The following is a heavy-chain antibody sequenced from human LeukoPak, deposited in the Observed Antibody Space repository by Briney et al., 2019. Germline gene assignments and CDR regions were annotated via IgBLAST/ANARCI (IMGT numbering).Heavy chain of an antibody. CDR1: GFTFSNFA. J-gene: IGHJ4*02. V-gene: IGHV3-23*01. CDR3: ARDNYYGSGSYTAY. CDR2: ISGSGGST. D-gene: IGHD3-10*01. Sequence: GGSLRLSCVASGFTFSNFAMSWVRQAPGKGLEWVSSISGSGGSTYYADSVKGRFPISRDNSKNTLYLQMNDLGADDTAVYYCARDNYYGSGSYTAYWGQGTLVAVSS.